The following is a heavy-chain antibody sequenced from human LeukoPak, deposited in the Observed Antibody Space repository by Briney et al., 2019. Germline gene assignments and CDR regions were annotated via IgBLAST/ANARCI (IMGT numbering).Heavy chain of an antibody. CDR1: GGSISSGSYY. D-gene: IGHD6-19*01. V-gene: IGHV4-61*02. CDR2: IYTSGST. CDR3: VRHLTSKYSSGWYYVDY. J-gene: IGHJ4*02. Sequence: SETLSLTCTVSGGSISSGSYYWSWIRQPAGKGLEWIGRIYTSGSTNYNPSLKSRVTISVDTSKNQFSLKLSSVTAADRAVYFCVRHLTSKYSSGWYYVDYWGQGTLVTVSS.